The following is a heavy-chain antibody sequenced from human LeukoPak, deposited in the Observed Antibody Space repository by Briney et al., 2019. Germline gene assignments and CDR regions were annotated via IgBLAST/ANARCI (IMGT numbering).Heavy chain of an antibody. CDR3: ARELPREVTLDY. V-gene: IGHV3-74*01. Sequence: GGSLRLSCAVSGFTFISYGMQWVRQAPGKGLAWVSRINSDGSSTAYADSVKGRFTISRDNAKNTLYLQLKRLRTEDTAVYYCARELPREVTLDYWGQGTLVTVSS. J-gene: IGHJ4*01. CDR1: GFTFISYG. D-gene: IGHD2-21*02. CDR2: INSDGSST.